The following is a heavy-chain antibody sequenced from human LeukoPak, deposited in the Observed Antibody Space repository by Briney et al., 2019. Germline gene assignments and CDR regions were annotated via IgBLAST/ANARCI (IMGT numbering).Heavy chain of an antibody. J-gene: IGHJ1*01. Sequence: SVKVSCKASGGTFSNYAISWVRQAPGQGLEWMGGITPLFGTAKYAQKFQGRVTITADESTSTAYMELSSLRSKDTAVYYCARDSSEFRSLIPHWGQGTLVTVSS. D-gene: IGHD3-3*01. CDR3: ARDSSEFRSLIPH. V-gene: IGHV1-69*13. CDR1: GGTFSNYA. CDR2: ITPLFGTA.